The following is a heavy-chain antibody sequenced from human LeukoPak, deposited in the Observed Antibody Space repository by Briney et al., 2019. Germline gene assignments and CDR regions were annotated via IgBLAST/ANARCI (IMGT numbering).Heavy chain of an antibody. J-gene: IGHJ6*02. V-gene: IGHV4-59*01. CDR2: IYYSGST. CDR1: GGSISSYY. Sequence: SETLSLTCTVSGGSISSYYWSWIRQPPGKGLEWIGYIYYSGSTNYNPSLKSRVTISVDTSKNQFSLKLSSVTAADTAVYYCARDDSRGYYYYGMGVWGQGTTVTVSS. CDR3: ARDDSRGYYYYGMGV. D-gene: IGHD3-10*01.